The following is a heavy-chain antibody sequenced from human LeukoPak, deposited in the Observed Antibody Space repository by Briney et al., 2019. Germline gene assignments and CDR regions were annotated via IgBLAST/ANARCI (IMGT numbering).Heavy chain of an antibody. Sequence: GASVKVSCKASGYTFTSYYMHWVRQAPGQGLEWMGIINPSGGSTSYAQKFQGRVTMTRDMSTSTVYMELSSLGSEDTAVYYCARGQEAENIVVVPAANGFDPWGQGTLVTVSS. V-gene: IGHV1-46*01. CDR3: ARGQEAENIVVVPAANGFDP. CDR1: GYTFTSYY. CDR2: INPSGGST. D-gene: IGHD2-2*01. J-gene: IGHJ5*02.